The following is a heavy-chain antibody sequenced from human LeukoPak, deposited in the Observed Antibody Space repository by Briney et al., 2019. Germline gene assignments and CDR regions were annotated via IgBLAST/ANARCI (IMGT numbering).Heavy chain of an antibody. J-gene: IGHJ6*02. D-gene: IGHD6-13*01. Sequence: ASVKVSFKASGGTFSSYAISWVRQAPGQGLEWMGRIIPMFDIANYAQKFQGRVTINADKSTRTAYMELSSLRSEDSAVYYCARGIVQQLVNSCFYYGMDVWGQGTSVTVSS. V-gene: IGHV1-69*04. CDR3: ARGIVQQLVNSCFYYGMDV. CDR2: IIPMFDIA. CDR1: GGTFSSYA.